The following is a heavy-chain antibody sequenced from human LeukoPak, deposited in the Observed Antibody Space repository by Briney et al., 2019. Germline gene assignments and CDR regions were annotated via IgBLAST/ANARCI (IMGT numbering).Heavy chain of an antibody. V-gene: IGHV1-18*01. Sequence: ASVKVSCKASGYTFTSYAMHWVRQAPGQRLEWMGWISAYNGNTNYAQKLQGRVTMTTDTSTSTAYMELRSLRSDDTAVYYCARRPADYYDSSGNKEFDYWGQGTLVTVSS. CDR3: ARRPADYYDSSGNKEFDY. J-gene: IGHJ4*02. CDR2: ISAYNGNT. CDR1: GYTFTSYA. D-gene: IGHD3-22*01.